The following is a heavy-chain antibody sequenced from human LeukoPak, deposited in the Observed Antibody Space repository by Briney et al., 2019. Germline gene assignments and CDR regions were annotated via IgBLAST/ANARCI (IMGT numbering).Heavy chain of an antibody. J-gene: IGHJ4*02. CDR3: ARGNTAMVTL. Sequence: GGSLRLSCAASGFTFSTYAMNWVRQAPGKGLEWVSTFSGSVDTTYYADSVKGRFTISRDNSKNTLYLQMDSLRAGDTAVYYCARGNTAMVTLWGQGTLVTVSS. D-gene: IGHD5-18*01. CDR2: FSGSVDTT. V-gene: IGHV3-23*01. CDR1: GFTFSTYA.